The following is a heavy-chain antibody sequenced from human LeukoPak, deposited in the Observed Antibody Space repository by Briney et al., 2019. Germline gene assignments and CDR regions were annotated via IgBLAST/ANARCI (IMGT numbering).Heavy chain of an antibody. D-gene: IGHD6-6*01. CDR2: ISPTGSTT. Sequence: GGSLRLSCAASGFTVSSNYMSWVRQAPGKGLEWVSRISPTGSTTSYADSVKGRFTVSRDNAKNTLYLQVNNLRAEDTAVYYCARGPNSNWSGLDFWGQGTLLTVSS. V-gene: IGHV3-74*01. CDR3: ARGPNSNWSGLDF. J-gene: IGHJ4*02. CDR1: GFTVSSNY.